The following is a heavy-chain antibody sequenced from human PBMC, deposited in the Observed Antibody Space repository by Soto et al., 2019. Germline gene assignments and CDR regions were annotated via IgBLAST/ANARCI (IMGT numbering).Heavy chain of an antibody. CDR1: GGSISSGGYS. Sequence: SETLSLTCAVSGGSISSGGYSWSWIRQPPGKGLEWIGYIYHSGSTYYNPSLKSRVTISVDRSKNQFSLRLSSVTAADTAVYYCARFDGRYWGQGTLVTVSS. J-gene: IGHJ4*02. CDR2: IYHSGST. V-gene: IGHV4-30-2*01. D-gene: IGHD3-9*01. CDR3: ARFDGRY.